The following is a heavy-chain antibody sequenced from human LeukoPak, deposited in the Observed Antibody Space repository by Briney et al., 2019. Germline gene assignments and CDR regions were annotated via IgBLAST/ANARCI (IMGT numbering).Heavy chain of an antibody. CDR1: GFTFSDYY. CDR2: IYSGGST. V-gene: IGHV3-53*01. CDR3: ARVPMVRGFTWYYFDF. J-gene: IGHJ4*02. D-gene: IGHD3-10*01. Sequence: PGGSLRFSCAASGFTFSDYYMSWIRQAPGKGLEWVSVIYSGGSTYYADSVKGRFTISRDNSKNTLYLQINTLRAEDTAVYYCARVPMVRGFTWYYFDFWGQGTLVTVSS.